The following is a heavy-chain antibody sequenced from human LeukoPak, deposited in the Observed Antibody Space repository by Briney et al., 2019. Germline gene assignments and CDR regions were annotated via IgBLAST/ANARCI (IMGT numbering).Heavy chain of an antibody. CDR2: IKSKTDGGTT. J-gene: IGHJ4*02. CDR3: TTDPHHFFGVVIISDY. CDR1: GFTFSSYG. D-gene: IGHD3-3*01. V-gene: IGHV3-15*01. Sequence: GSLRLSCAASGFTFSSYGMHWVRQAPGKGLEWVGRIKSKTDGGTTDYAAPVKGRFTISRDDSKNTLYLQMNSLKTEDTAVYYCTTDPHHFFGVVIISDYWGQGTLVTVSS.